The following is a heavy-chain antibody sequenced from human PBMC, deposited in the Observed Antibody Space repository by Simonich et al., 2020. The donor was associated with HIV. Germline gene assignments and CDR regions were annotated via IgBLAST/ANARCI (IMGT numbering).Heavy chain of an antibody. CDR3: AREDWGAHYFDN. Sequence: QVQLQQWGAGLLKPSETLSLTCAVYGGSFSGYYWNWIRQPPGKGLEWIGSIDYSGSTSYNPSLQSGVTISLDTSKNHVALKLRSVTAADTAMYYCAREDWGAHYFDNWGQGTLVTVSS. D-gene: IGHD7-27*01. CDR1: GGSFSGYY. J-gene: IGHJ4*02. CDR2: IDYSGST. V-gene: IGHV4-34*01.